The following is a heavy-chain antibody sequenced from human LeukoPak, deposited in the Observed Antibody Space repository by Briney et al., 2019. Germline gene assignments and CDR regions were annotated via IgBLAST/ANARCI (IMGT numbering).Heavy chain of an antibody. CDR2: INSDGSTT. D-gene: IGHD3-10*01. CDR3: AQGGDASGRALNY. Sequence: GGSLRLSCAASGFTLTNYWMHWVRQAPGKGLVWVSHINSDGSTTTYADSVKGRFTISRDNAKNTVYLQMNSLRAEDTALYYCAQGGDASGRALNYWGQGTLVTVSS. J-gene: IGHJ4*02. CDR1: GFTLTNYW. V-gene: IGHV3-74*01.